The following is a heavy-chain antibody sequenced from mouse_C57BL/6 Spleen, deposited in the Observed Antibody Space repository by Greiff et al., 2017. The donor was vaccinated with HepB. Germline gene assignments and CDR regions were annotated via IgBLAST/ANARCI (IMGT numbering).Heavy chain of an antibody. V-gene: IGHV1-69*01. CDR2: IDPSDSYT. J-gene: IGHJ2*01. Sequence: VQLQQPGAELVMPGASVKLSCKASGYTFTSYWMHWVKQRPGQGLEWIGEIDPSDSYTNYNQKFKGKSTLTVDKSSSTAYMQLSSLTSEDSAVYYCAREWDYYFDYWGQGTTLTVSS. CDR1: GYTFTSYW. D-gene: IGHD4-1*01. CDR3: AREWDYYFDY.